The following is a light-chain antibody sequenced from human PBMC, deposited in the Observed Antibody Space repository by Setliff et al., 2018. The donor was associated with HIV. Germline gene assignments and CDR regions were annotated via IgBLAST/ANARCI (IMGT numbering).Light chain of an antibody. J-gene: IGLJ1*01. CDR2: DVT. CDR3: CSYAGTYTSLFV. Sequence: QSALAQPRSVSGSPGQSVTISCTGTSSDVGGHDSASWYQQHAGEAPKVLIFDVTQRPSGVPHRFSGSKSGNTASLTISGLQADDEAEYYCCSYAGTYTSLFVFGTGTKVTVL. V-gene: IGLV2-11*01. CDR1: SSDVGGHDS.